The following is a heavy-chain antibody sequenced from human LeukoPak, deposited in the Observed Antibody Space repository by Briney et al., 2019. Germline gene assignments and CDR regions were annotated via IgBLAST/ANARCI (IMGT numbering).Heavy chain of an antibody. CDR3: VRAPDH. CDR2: IYYSGST. J-gene: IGHJ4*02. CDR1: GGSISGSDYY. Sequence: NPSETLSLTCIVSGGSISGSDYYWGWIRQPPGKGLEWIACIYYSGSTYYNPSLKSRVTISEDRSKNQFFLKLSSVTAADTAVYYCVRAPDHWGQGTLVTVSS. V-gene: IGHV4-39*07.